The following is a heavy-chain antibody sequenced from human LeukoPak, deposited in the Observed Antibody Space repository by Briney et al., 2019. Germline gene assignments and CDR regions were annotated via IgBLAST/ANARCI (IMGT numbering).Heavy chain of an antibody. D-gene: IGHD6-13*01. CDR3: ASSPSYSSSWYALDS. J-gene: IGHJ4*02. CDR1: GFTISSYD. V-gene: IGHV3-13*01. Sequence: GGSLRLSCAASGFTISSYDMHWVRQATGKGLEWVSAIGTTGDTYYSQSVRGRFTISRENANNSLFLQMNSLRAGDAAVYFCASSPSYSSSWYALDSWGQGTLVTVSS. CDR2: IGTTGDT.